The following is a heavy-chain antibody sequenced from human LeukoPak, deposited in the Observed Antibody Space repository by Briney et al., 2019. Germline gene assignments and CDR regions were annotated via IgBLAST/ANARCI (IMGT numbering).Heavy chain of an antibody. J-gene: IGHJ4*02. CDR2: IYNNGDT. CDR1: GGSISRSRCY. V-gene: IGHV4-39*01. Sequence: PSETLSLTCSVSGGSISRSRCYCGWSRQPPGKGLEWIGTIYNNGDTYYNPSLKSRLTISVDTSKNQFSLELTSVTAADTAVYYCAIVGCSGSDYFTDYWGQGTLVTVSS. CDR3: AIVGCSGSDYFTDY. D-gene: IGHD5-12*01.